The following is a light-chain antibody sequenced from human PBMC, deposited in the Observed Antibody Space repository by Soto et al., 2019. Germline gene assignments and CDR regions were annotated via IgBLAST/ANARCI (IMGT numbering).Light chain of an antibody. CDR2: AAS. V-gene: IGKV1-27*01. Sequence: DIQVTQSPPSLSASVGDRVTITCRASLDIDNSLAWYQQVPGKAPKLLIYAASTLQSGVPSRFRGSGSGTSFILTITSLQPEDVATYYCQKYNKAPWIFGQGTKVEV. CDR3: QKYNKAPWI. CDR1: LDIDNS. J-gene: IGKJ1*01.